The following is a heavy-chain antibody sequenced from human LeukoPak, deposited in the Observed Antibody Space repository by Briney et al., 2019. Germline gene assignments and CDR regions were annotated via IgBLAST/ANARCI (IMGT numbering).Heavy chain of an antibody. CDR2: IDPNSGAT. CDR3: AREDWHYDY. Sequence: ASVKVSCKASGYTFTSYHVHWVRQGPGQGPEWMGLIDPNSGATNYAQKFQGRVTMTRDTSITTAYMEVTRLTSDDTAVYYCAREDWHYDYWGQGTLVTVSS. CDR1: GYTFTSYH. D-gene: IGHD1-7*01. V-gene: IGHV1-2*02. J-gene: IGHJ4*02.